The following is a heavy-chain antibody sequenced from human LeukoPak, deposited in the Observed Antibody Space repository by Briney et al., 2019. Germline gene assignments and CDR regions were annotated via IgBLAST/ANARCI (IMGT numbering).Heavy chain of an antibody. CDR1: GFTFTSYS. Sequence: PGGSLRLSCAASGFTFTSYSMNWVRQAPGRGLEWVSSISSSSTYIYYADSVKGRFTISRDNAKNSLYLQMNSLRAEDTAVYYCARDSTLTAFDYWGQGTLVTVSS. CDR3: ARDSTLTAFDY. J-gene: IGHJ4*02. CDR2: ISSSSTYI. D-gene: IGHD2-21*02. V-gene: IGHV3-21*01.